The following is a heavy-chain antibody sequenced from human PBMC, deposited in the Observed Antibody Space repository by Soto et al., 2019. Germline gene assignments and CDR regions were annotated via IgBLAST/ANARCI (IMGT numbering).Heavy chain of an antibody. CDR2: IYYSGST. Sequence: PSETLSLTCTVSGGSISSYYWSWIRQPPGKGLEWIGYIYYSGSTYYNPSLKSRVTISVDTSKNQFSLKLSSVTAADTAVYYCARPSSWSNWFDPWGQGTLVTVSS. CDR3: ARPSSWSNWFDP. J-gene: IGHJ5*02. CDR1: GGSISSYY. D-gene: IGHD6-13*01. V-gene: IGHV4-59*04.